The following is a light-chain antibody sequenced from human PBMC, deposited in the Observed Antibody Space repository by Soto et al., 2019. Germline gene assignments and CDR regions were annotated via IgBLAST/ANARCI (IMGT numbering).Light chain of an antibody. J-gene: IGLJ3*02. CDR3: SSYTSSNTLV. CDR2: EVS. CDR1: SSDVGGYGY. V-gene: IGLV2-14*01. Sequence: QSALTQPASVSGSPGQSITISCTGSSSDVGGYGYVSWYQQHPGKAPQLLIYEVSNRPSGVSNRFSGSKSGNTASLTISGLQAEDEADYYCSSYTSSNTLVFGGGTKLTVL.